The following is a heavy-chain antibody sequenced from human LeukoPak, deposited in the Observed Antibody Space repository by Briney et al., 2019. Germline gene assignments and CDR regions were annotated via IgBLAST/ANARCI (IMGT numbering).Heavy chain of an antibody. CDR3: ARDFYASGFYFWFDP. Sequence: SEPLSLTCTVSGGYTGSHYWSWIRQPAGKGLEWIGRISPSGTTHYNPSLGSRVTMSVDTSKNYFSLRLSSVTAADTAVYYCARDFYASGFYFWFDPWGQGILVTVSS. J-gene: IGHJ5*02. V-gene: IGHV4-4*07. CDR2: ISPSGTT. D-gene: IGHD2/OR15-2a*01. CDR1: GGYTGSHY.